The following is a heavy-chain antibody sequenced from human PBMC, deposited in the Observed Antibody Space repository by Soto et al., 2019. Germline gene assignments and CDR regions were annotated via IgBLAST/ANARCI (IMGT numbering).Heavy chain of an antibody. V-gene: IGHV1-69*04. CDR3: GRDVRNWDSGSYSYEY. Sequence: ASVKVSCKASGYIFTDYYMHWVRQAPGQGLEWMGRIIPILGITNYAQKFQGRVTITADKSTSTAYMELSSLRSEDTAVYYCGRDVRNWDSGSYSYEYWGQGTLVTVSS. D-gene: IGHD1-26*01. J-gene: IGHJ4*02. CDR1: GYIFTDYY. CDR2: IIPILGIT.